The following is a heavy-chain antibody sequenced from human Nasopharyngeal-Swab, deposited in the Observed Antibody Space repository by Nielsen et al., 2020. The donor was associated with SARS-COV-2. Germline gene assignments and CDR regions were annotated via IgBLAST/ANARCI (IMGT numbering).Heavy chain of an antibody. CDR1: GSTLTEIS. CDR2: FDPEDGET. V-gene: IGHV1-24*01. CDR3: AASQWGEYFDY. Sequence: ASVKVSCKVSGSTLTEISMHWVRQAHGRGLEWMGGFDPEDGETIYAQKFQGRVTMTEDTSIDTAYMELRSLRSEDTAVYYCAASQWGEYFDYCGQGTLVSVSS. D-gene: IGHD3-16*01. J-gene: IGHJ4*02.